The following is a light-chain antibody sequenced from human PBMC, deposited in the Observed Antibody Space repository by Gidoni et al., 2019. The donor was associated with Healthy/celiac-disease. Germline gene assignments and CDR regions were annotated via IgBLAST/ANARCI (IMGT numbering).Light chain of an antibody. Sequence: DNQMTQSPSSLSASVGDRVTITCRARQSISSYLNWYQPKPGKAPKLLIYAASSLQSGVPSRFSGSGSGTDFTLTISSLQPEDFATYYCQQSYSTPRTFXXXTKVEIK. CDR1: QSISSY. J-gene: IGKJ1*01. V-gene: IGKV1-39*01. CDR3: QQSYSTPRT. CDR2: AAS.